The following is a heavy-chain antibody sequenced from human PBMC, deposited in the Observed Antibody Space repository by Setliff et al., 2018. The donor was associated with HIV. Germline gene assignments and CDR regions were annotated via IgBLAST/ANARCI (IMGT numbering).Heavy chain of an antibody. Sequence: ASVTVSCKASPNTFLNYGISWVRQAPGQGLEWMGWISVHNDNSNYAQRFRDRVTMTTDIPTSTAYMELRGLRSDDTAVYYCARDVGYCTATSCQTGFDYWGQGTLVTVSS. D-gene: IGHD2-8*02. CDR1: PNTFLNYG. J-gene: IGHJ4*02. CDR2: ISVHNDNS. CDR3: ARDVGYCTATSCQTGFDY. V-gene: IGHV1-18*01.